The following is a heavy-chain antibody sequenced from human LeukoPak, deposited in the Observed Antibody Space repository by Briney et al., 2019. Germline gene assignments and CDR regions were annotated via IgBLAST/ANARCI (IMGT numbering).Heavy chain of an antibody. CDR3: AKRLHKISAVAGRFDFDY. D-gene: IGHD6-19*01. V-gene: IGHV3-23*01. CDR1: GFTFSSYA. Sequence: PGGSLRLSCAASGFTFSSYAMSWVRQAPGKGLEWVSAISGSGGSTYYADSVKGRFTISRDNSKNTLYLQMNSLRAEDTAVYYCAKRLHKISAVAGRFDFDYWGQGTLVTVSS. CDR2: ISGSGGST. J-gene: IGHJ4*02.